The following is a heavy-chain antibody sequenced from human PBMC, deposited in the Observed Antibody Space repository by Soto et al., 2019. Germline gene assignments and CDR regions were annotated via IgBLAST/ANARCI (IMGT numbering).Heavy chain of an antibody. D-gene: IGHD1-1*01. Sequence: QVQLVQSGAEVKRPGSSVKVSCKASGGTFSTYTISWVRQAPGQGLEWMGGIIPIFGTANYAQKFQGRVTMTADESTSTAYMDLSSLRSEDTAVYYCARHNAAYYYYYAMGVWVQGTTVTVSS. CDR1: GGTFSTYT. V-gene: IGHV1-69*01. CDR3: ARHNAAYYYYYAMGV. CDR2: IIPIFGTA. J-gene: IGHJ6*02.